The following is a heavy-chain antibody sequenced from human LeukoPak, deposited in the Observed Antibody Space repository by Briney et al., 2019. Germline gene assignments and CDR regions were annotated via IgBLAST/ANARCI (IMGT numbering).Heavy chain of an antibody. CDR1: GGSISGGSYF. Sequence: SQTLSLTCTVSGGSISGGSYFWSWIRQPAGEGLEWIGRIYSSGSTYCNPSLESRVTMSVDTSKKQFSLKLSSVTAADTAVYYCARHVNWFDPWGQGTLVTVSS. V-gene: IGHV4-61*02. CDR3: ARHVNWFDP. CDR2: IYSSGST. D-gene: IGHD3-10*02. J-gene: IGHJ5*02.